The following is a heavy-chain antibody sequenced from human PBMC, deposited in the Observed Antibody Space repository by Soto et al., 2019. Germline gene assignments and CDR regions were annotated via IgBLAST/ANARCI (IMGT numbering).Heavy chain of an antibody. CDR1: GFSFSRYG. D-gene: IGHD1-26*01. CDR3: ASWLYSGTTGYFDY. CDR2: ISYDGSNK. V-gene: IGHV3-30*19. J-gene: IGHJ4*02. Sequence: PGGSLRLSCAASGFSFSRYGMHWVRQAPGKGLEWVAVISYDGSNKYYADSVKGRFTISRDNSKNTLYLQMNSLRAEDTAVYYCASWLYSGTTGYFDYWGQGTLVTVSS.